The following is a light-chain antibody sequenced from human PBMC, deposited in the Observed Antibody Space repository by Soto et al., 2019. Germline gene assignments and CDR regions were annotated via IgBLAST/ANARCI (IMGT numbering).Light chain of an antibody. CDR1: ENIKNW. J-gene: IGKJ1*01. CDR2: DAS. Sequence: QVSQSPSTLAASVGDRVTITCRASENIKNWLAWYQQTPGKAPKVLISDASRLETGVPSRFSGSGYGTDFTLTITSLQTDDFGTYHCQQYDVHPKTFGQGTKVAIK. V-gene: IGKV1-5*01. CDR3: QQYDVHPKT.